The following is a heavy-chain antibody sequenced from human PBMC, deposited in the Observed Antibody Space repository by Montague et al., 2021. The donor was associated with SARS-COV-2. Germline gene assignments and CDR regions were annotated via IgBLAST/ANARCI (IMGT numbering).Heavy chain of an antibody. D-gene: IGHD3-10*01. CDR3: ARGMIRGVTTPFDY. J-gene: IGHJ4*02. CDR1: SGSIISSGYY. V-gene: IGHV4-39*02. Sequence: SETLSLTCSVSSGSIISSGYYWGWIRQPPGKELEWIGNIYYSGTTYYNPSLRSRGTISVDTSKNHLSLRLSSVTAADTAVYFCARGMIRGVTTPFDYWGQGSQVTVSS. CDR2: IYYSGTT.